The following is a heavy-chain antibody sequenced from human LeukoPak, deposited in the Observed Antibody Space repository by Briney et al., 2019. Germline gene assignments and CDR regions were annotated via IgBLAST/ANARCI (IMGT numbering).Heavy chain of an antibody. D-gene: IGHD2-15*01. CDR2: IIPILGIA. J-gene: IGHJ5*02. CDR3: AREHCSGGSCLGRGNWFDP. CDR1: GGTFSSYA. V-gene: IGHV1-69*04. Sequence: ASVKVSCKASGGTFSSYALSWVRQAPGQGLEWMGRIIPILGIANYAQKFQGRVTITADKSTSTAYMELSSLRSEDTAVYYCAREHCSGGSCLGRGNWFDPWGQGTLVTVSS.